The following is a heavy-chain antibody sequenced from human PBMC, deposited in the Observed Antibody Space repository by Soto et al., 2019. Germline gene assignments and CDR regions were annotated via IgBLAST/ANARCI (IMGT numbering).Heavy chain of an antibody. D-gene: IGHD3-3*01. CDR2: INSDGSST. CDR3: ARLYYDFWSGYSYYYYYGMDV. Sequence: LRLSCAASGFTFSSYWMHWVRQAPGKGLVWVSRINSDGSSTSYADSVKGRFTISRDNAKNTLYLQMNSLRAEDTAVYYCARLYYDFWSGYSYYYYYGMDVWGQGTTVTVSS. J-gene: IGHJ6*02. CDR1: GFTFSSYW. V-gene: IGHV3-74*01.